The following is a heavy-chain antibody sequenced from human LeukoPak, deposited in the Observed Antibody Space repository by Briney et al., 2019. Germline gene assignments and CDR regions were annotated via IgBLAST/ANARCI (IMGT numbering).Heavy chain of an antibody. J-gene: IGHJ5*02. CDR3: ARATHSSSWYWFDP. D-gene: IGHD6-13*01. Sequence: SQTLSLTCAISGDSVSSNSAAWNWIRQSPSRGLEWLGRTYYRSKWYNDYAVSVKSRITINPDTSKNKFSLQLNSMTPEDTAVYYCARATHSSSWYWFDPWGQGTLVTVSS. V-gene: IGHV6-1*01. CDR2: TYYRSKWYN. CDR1: GDSVSSNSAA.